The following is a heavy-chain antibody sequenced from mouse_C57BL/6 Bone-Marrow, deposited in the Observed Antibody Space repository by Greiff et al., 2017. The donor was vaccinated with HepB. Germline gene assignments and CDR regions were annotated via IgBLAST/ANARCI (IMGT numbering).Heavy chain of an antibody. CDR3: ARGYYRRGLDD. J-gene: IGHJ2*01. V-gene: IGHV1-81*01. Sequence: QVQLQQSGAELARPGASVKLSCKASGYTFTSYGISWVKQRTGQGLEWIGEIYPRSGNTYYNEKFKGKATLTADTSSSTAYMELRSLTSEDSAVYFCARGYYRRGLDDWGQGTTLTVSS. D-gene: IGHD1-1*01. CDR2: IYPRSGNT. CDR1: GYTFTSYG.